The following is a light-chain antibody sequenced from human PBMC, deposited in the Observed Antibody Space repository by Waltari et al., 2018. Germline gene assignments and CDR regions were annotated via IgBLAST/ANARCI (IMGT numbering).Light chain of an antibody. J-gene: IGLJ2*01. CDR3: ATWDDSLDGHVV. CDR2: GNN. CDR1: PSNIGSNP. Sequence: QSVVTQTPSASGTPGQRVTISCSGSPSNIGSNPVKWYQQLPGTAPKILIYGNNQRPSGVPERFSGSKSGTSASLAISGLQSEDEADYYCATWDDSLDGHVVFGGGTKLTVL. V-gene: IGLV1-44*01.